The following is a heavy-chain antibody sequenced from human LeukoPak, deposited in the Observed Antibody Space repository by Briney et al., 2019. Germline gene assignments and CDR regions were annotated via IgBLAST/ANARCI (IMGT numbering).Heavy chain of an antibody. D-gene: IGHD2-2*01. Sequence: PGGSLRLSCAASGFTFSDYYMSWIRQAPGKGLEWVSYISSSGSTIYYADSVKGRFTIPRDNAKNSLYLQMSSLRAEDTAVYYCARESYCSSTSCYGGDYWGQGTLVTVSS. CDR3: ARESYCSSTSCYGGDY. V-gene: IGHV3-11*01. CDR1: GFTFSDYY. J-gene: IGHJ4*02. CDR2: ISSSGSTI.